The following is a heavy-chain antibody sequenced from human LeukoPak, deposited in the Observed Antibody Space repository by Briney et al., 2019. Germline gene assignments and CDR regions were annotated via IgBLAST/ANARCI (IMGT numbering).Heavy chain of an antibody. D-gene: IGHD3-22*01. Sequence: ASVKVSCKASGYTFTSYYMHWVRQAPGQGLEWMGWISAYNGNTNYAQKLQSRVTMTTDTSTSTAYMELSSLRSEDTAVYYCARVWGSFDSSGYYMDGWDYWGQGTLVTVSS. CDR2: ISAYNGNT. CDR3: ARVWGSFDSSGYYMDGWDY. CDR1: GYTFTSYY. J-gene: IGHJ4*02. V-gene: IGHV1-18*04.